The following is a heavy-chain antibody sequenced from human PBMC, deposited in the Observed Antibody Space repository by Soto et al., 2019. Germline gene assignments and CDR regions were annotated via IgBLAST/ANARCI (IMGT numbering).Heavy chain of an antibody. CDR1: GYTFTRYG. J-gene: IGHJ6*02. D-gene: IGHD3-16*01. Sequence: QVQLVQSGAEVKNPGASVKVSCKASGYTFTRYGIGWARQAPGQGLESMGWINTYNGNTNYAQNDQGRVTLTTDTSMSKAYMELRSLRSNDTAIYYCAMVDVYVTPSPQDVWGQGTTVIVSS. CDR2: INTYNGNT. V-gene: IGHV1-18*01. CDR3: AMVDVYVTPSPQDV.